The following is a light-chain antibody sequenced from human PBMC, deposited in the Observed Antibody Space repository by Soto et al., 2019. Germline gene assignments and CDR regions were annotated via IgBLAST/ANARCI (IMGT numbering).Light chain of an antibody. J-gene: IGKJ2*01. V-gene: IGKV1-39*01. Sequence: EIQMTQSPSSLSASVGDRVTITCRASQSISSYLNWYQQKPGKAPKLLIYAASSLPSGVPSRFSGSGSGTDFTHTISSVQPEDVATYYCQQSYSTPFTFGQGTKLDIK. CDR2: AAS. CDR1: QSISSY. CDR3: QQSYSTPFT.